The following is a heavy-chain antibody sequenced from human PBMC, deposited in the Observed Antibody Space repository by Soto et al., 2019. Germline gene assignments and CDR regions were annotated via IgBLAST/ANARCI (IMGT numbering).Heavy chain of an antibody. CDR3: ARDVGNYVPYYYGMDV. J-gene: IGHJ6*02. Sequence: GGSLRLSCAASEFTFNTYAMHWVRQAPGKGLEWVAVIAYDGNDKYYADSVKGRFTISRDNSKNALYLQMNTLRPEDTAIYYCARDVGNYVPYYYGMDVWGQGTTVTVSS. V-gene: IGHV3-30*03. CDR2: IAYDGNDK. D-gene: IGHD1-7*01. CDR1: EFTFNTYA.